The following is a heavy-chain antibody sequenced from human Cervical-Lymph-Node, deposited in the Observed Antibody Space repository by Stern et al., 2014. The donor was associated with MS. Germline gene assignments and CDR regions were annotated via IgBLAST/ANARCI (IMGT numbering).Heavy chain of an antibody. CDR3: TRGVASDV. CDR1: GFTFSDHF. Sequence: VQLVESGGGLVKPGGSLRLSCAASGFTFSDHFMNWIRQAPGKGPEWVSYISGSGSTIYYADSVRGRFTISRDSAKNSLYLQMNSLRTEDSAVYYCTRGVASDVWGQGTTVTVSS. V-gene: IGHV3-11*01. CDR2: ISGSGSTI. D-gene: IGHD2-15*01. J-gene: IGHJ6*02.